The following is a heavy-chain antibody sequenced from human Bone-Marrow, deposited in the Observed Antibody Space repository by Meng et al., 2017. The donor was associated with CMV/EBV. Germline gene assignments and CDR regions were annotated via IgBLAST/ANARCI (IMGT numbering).Heavy chain of an antibody. CDR3: ARRYCSSTSCYSRAHYYYGMDV. Sequence: ASVKVSCKASGYTFLTYGISWVRQAPGQGLEWMGWMNPNSGNTGYAQKFQGRVTITRNTSISTAYMELSSLRSEDTAVYYCARRYCSSTSCYSRAHYYYGMDVWGQGTTVTVSS. CDR1: GYTFLTYG. V-gene: IGHV1-8*03. CDR2: MNPNSGNT. D-gene: IGHD2-2*01. J-gene: IGHJ6*02.